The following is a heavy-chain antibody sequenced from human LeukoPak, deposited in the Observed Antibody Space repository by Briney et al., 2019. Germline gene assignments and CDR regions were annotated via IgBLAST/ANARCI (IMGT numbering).Heavy chain of an antibody. CDR1: GGSISSYY. D-gene: IGHD2-21*02. V-gene: IGHV4-59*01. Sequence: SETLSLTCTVSGGSISSYYWSWIRQPPGKGLEWIGYIYYSGSTNYNPSPKSRVTISVDTSKNQFSLKLSSVTAADTAVYYCARALLYCGGDCYPGAFDIWGQGTMVTVSS. J-gene: IGHJ3*02. CDR3: ARALLYCGGDCYPGAFDI. CDR2: IYYSGST.